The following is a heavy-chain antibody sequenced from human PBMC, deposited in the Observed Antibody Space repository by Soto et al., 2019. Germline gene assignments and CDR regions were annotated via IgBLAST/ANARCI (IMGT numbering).Heavy chain of an antibody. V-gene: IGHV4-39*01. CDR1: GGSISSSSYY. Sequence: PSETLSLTCTVSGGSISSSSYYWGWIRQPPGKGLEWIGSIYYSGSTYYNPSLKSRVTISVDTSKNQFSLKLSSVTAADTAVYYCARQTSRITIFGVALYYYYGMDVWGQGTTVTVSS. J-gene: IGHJ6*02. D-gene: IGHD3-3*01. CDR2: IYYSGST. CDR3: ARQTSRITIFGVALYYYYGMDV.